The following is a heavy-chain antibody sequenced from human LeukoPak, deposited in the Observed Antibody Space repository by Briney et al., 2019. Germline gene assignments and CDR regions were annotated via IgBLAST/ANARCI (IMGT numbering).Heavy chain of an antibody. J-gene: IGHJ6*03. D-gene: IGHD3-3*01. CDR2: ISAYNGNT. CDR1: GYTFNSYG. Sequence: ASVKVSCKASGYTFNSYGITWVRQAPGQGLEWMGWISAYNGNTNYAQKLQGRVTMTTDTSTSTAYMELRSLRSDDTAVYYCARAGYDFWSGYISDYYYYYMDVWGKGTTVTVSS. CDR3: ARAGYDFWSGYISDYYYYYMDV. V-gene: IGHV1-18*01.